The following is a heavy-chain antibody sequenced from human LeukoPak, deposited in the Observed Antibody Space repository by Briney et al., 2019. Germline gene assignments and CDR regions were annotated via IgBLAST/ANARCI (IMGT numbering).Heavy chain of an antibody. D-gene: IGHD3-10*01. J-gene: IGHJ6*02. V-gene: IGHV3-30*18. CDR3: AKAGPNLRGSGTDDQYGMDV. CDR1: GFTFSVYG. CDR2: TSYEGSVM. Sequence: GGSLRLSCVASGFTFSVYGMHRVRQAPGKGLEWVTVTSYEGSVMYYTDSVKGRFTISRDNSKNTLYLQMNSLRAEDTAIYYCAKAGPNLRGSGTDDQYGMDVWGQGTTVTVSS.